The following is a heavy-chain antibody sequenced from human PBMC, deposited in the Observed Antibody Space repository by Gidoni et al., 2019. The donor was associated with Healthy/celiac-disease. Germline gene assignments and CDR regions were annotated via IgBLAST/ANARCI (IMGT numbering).Heavy chain of an antibody. J-gene: IGHJ3*02. CDR2: ISGSGGST. D-gene: IGHD3-22*01. CDR1: GFTFSSYA. Sequence: EVQLLESGGGLVQPGGSLRLSCAASGFTFSSYAMSWVRQAPGKGLEWVSAISGSGGSTYYADSVKGRFTISRDNSKNTLYLQMNSLRAEDTAVYYCAKDRIGLSDSSGYYYEPRDAFDIWGQGTMVTVSS. V-gene: IGHV3-23*01. CDR3: AKDRIGLSDSSGYYYEPRDAFDI.